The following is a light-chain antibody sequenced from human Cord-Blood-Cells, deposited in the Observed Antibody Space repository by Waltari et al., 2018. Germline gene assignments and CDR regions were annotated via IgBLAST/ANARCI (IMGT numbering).Light chain of an antibody. Sequence: EIVLTQSPATLSLSPGERATLPCRPSQGVSSYLAWYQQKPGQAPRLLIYDASNRATGIPARFSGSGSGTDFTLTISSLEPEDFATYYCQQYNSYSTFGGGTKVEIK. CDR3: QQYNSYST. V-gene: IGKV3-11*01. CDR2: DAS. CDR1: QGVSSY. J-gene: IGKJ4*01.